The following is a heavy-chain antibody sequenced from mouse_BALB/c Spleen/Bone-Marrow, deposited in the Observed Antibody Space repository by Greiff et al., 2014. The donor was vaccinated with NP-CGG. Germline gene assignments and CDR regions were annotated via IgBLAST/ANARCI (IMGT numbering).Heavy chain of an antibody. CDR2: IWRGGST. CDR3: AKNYYGSSNY. V-gene: IGHV2-5-1*01. Sequence: VHLVESGPSLVQPSQSLSITCTVSGFSLTSYGVHWVRQSPGKGLEWLGVIWRGGSTDYNAAFMSRLSITKDNSKSQVFFKMNSLQADDTAIYYCAKNYYGSSNYRGQGTTPTVPS. D-gene: IGHD1-1*01. CDR1: GFSLTSYG. J-gene: IGHJ2*01.